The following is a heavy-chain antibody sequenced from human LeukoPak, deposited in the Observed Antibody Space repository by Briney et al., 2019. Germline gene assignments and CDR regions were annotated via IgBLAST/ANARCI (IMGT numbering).Heavy chain of an antibody. J-gene: IGHJ6*03. CDR2: IKQDGSEK. Sequence: GGSLRLSCAASGFTFRSYWMSWVRQAPGKGLEWVANIKQDGSEKYYVDSVKGRFTISRDNAKNSLYLQMNSLRAEDTAVYYCARSKTYYYESSGSYSVFDYYMDVWGKGTTVTVSS. V-gene: IGHV3-7*01. CDR3: ARSKTYYYESSGSYSVFDYYMDV. CDR1: GFTFRSYW. D-gene: IGHD3-22*01.